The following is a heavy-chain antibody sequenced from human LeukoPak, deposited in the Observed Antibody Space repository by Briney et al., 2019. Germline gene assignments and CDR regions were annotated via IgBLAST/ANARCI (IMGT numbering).Heavy chain of an antibody. V-gene: IGHV3-21*04. J-gene: IGHJ3*02. Sequence: PGGSLRLSCAASGFTFSSYSMNWVRQAPGKGLEWVSSISSSSSYIYYADSVKGRFTISRDNSKNTLYLQVNSLRAEDTAVYYCASNLGARNAFDIWGQGTMVTVSS. CDR1: GFTFSSYS. D-gene: IGHD1-1*01. CDR3: ASNLGARNAFDI. CDR2: ISSSSSYI.